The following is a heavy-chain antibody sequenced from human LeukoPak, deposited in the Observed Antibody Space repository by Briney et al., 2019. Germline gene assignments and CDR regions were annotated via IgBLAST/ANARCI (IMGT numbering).Heavy chain of an antibody. CDR3: VRDLDWGAYDY. V-gene: IGHV3-30*03. J-gene: IGHJ4*02. CDR2: ISYDGSNK. CDR1: GFTFSSYG. Sequence: GGSLRLSCSASGFTFSSYGMNWVRQAPGKGLEWVAVISYDGSNKYCADSVKGRFTISRDSSKNTLYLQVNSLRTEDTAIYYCVRDLDWGAYDYWGQGTLVTVSS. D-gene: IGHD3-9*01.